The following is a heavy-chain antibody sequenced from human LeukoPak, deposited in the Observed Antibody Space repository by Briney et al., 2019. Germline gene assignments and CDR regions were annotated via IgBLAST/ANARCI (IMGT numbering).Heavy chain of an antibody. Sequence: GESLKISCKGSGYSFTSYWIVWVRQMPGKGLEWMGIIYPGDSDTRYSPSFQGQVTISADKSISTAYLQWSSLKASDTAMYYCARQARFLEWLPQDYYYYMDVWGKGTTVTVSS. CDR2: IYPGDSDT. CDR3: ARQARFLEWLPQDYYYYMDV. CDR1: GYSFTSYW. J-gene: IGHJ6*03. D-gene: IGHD3-3*01. V-gene: IGHV5-51*01.